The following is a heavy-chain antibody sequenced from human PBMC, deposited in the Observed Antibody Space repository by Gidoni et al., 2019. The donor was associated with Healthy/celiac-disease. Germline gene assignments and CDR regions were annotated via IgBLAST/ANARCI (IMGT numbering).Heavy chain of an antibody. CDR3: ARPSIYCSSTSWYTRSRAFDI. J-gene: IGHJ3*02. CDR1: GGSFSGYY. Sequence: QLQLQQWGAGLLKPSETLSLTCAVYGGSFSGYYWIWIRQPPGKGQEWIGEINHSGSTNYNPSLKSQVTISVDTSKNQFSLKLSSVTAANTTVYYCARPSIYCSSTSWYTRSRAFDIWGQGTMVTVSS. V-gene: IGHV4-34*01. CDR2: INHSGST. D-gene: IGHD2-2*02.